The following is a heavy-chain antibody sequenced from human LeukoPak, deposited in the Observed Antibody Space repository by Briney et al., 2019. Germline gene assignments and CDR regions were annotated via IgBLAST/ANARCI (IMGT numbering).Heavy chain of an antibody. D-gene: IGHD1/OR15-1a*01. CDR1: GFTFSSYI. CDR2: ISPSGGST. CDR3: SKRGTNGGPFDY. Sequence: GGSLRLSCAASGFTFSSYIMTWVRQAPGKGLEWVSAISPSGGSTFYADSVRGRFTISRDNSKNTLHLQMSSLRAEDTAVYYCSKRGTNGGPFDYRGQGTLVTVSS. V-gene: IGHV3-23*01. J-gene: IGHJ4*02.